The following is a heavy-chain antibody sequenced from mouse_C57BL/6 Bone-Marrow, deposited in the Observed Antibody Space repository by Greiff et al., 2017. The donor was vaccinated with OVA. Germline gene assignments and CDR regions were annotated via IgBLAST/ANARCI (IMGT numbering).Heavy chain of an antibody. CDR3: ARWDGSFDY. CDR2: IYPGDGDT. J-gene: IGHJ2*01. CDR1: GYAFSSSW. V-gene: IGHV1-82*01. Sequence: QVQLQQSGPELVKPGASVKISCKASGYAFSSSWMNWVKQRPGKGLEWIGRIYPGDGDTNYNGKFKGKATLTADKSSSTAYMQLSSLTSEDSAVYFCARWDGSFDYWGQGTTLTVSS. D-gene: IGHD4-1*01.